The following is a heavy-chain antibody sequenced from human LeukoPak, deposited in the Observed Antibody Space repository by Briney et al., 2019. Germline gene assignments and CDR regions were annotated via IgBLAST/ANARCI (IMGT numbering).Heavy chain of an antibody. V-gene: IGHV4-59*01. CDR2: IYYSGST. Sequence: PSETLSLTCTVSGGSISSYYWSWIRQPPGKGLEWIGYIYYSGSTNYNPSLKSRVTISVDTSKNQFSLKLSSVTAADTAVYYCARAPTISGVDMYYFDYWGQGNLVTVSS. D-gene: IGHD3-3*01. CDR3: ARAPTISGVDMYYFDY. CDR1: GGSISSYY. J-gene: IGHJ4*02.